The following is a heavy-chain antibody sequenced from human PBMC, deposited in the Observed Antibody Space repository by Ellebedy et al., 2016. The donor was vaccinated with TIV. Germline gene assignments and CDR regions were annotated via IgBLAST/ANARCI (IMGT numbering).Heavy chain of an antibody. V-gene: IGHV3-7*01. CDR1: GFTFSSYT. Sequence: PGGSLRLSCAASGFTFSSYTMNRVRQAPGKGLEWVANINEDGSETYYVDSVKGRFTISRDNAKNSLYLQMNSLRAEDTAVYYCTRDVGYVAGTGGYWGQGTLVTVSS. J-gene: IGHJ4*02. CDR2: INEDGSET. CDR3: TRDVGYVAGTGGY. D-gene: IGHD6-19*01.